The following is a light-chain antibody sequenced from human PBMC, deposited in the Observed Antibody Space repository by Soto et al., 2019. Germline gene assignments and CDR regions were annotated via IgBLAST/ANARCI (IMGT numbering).Light chain of an antibody. Sequence: QSVLTQPPSASGTPGQRVTISCSGSSSNIGTNTVNWYQHLPGSAPKLLIFSNNQRPSGVPDRFSGSKSGTSASLAISGLPTDDEADYYCAAWDGSLNVVLFGGGTKLTVL. CDR3: AAWDGSLNVVL. V-gene: IGLV1-44*01. J-gene: IGLJ2*01. CDR1: SSNIGTNT. CDR2: SNN.